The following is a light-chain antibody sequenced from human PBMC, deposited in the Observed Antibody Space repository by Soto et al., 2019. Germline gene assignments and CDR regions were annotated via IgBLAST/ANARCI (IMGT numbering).Light chain of an antibody. Sequence: DIVMTQSPDSLAVSLGERATINCKSSQSIFFSAFNKSYLAWYQQKPGQPPKLLITWASTRQSGVPDRFSGSGSATDFTLTISSLQAEDVAVYYCQQYFTTVSFTFGGGTKVEIK. CDR1: QSIFFSAFNKSY. CDR2: WAS. J-gene: IGKJ4*01. CDR3: QQYFTTVSFT. V-gene: IGKV4-1*01.